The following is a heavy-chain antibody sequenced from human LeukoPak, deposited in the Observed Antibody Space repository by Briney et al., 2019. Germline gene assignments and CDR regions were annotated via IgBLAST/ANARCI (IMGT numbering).Heavy chain of an antibody. Sequence: SETLSLTCTVSGGSISSGSYYWSWIRQPPGKGLEWIGSIYYSGRTYYNPSLKSRVTISVDTSKKQFSLKLSSVTAADTAVYYCARGRPDGSGSYYKFDPWGQGTLVTVSS. D-gene: IGHD3-10*01. J-gene: IGHJ5*02. CDR3: ARGRPDGSGSYYKFDP. CDR2: IYYSGRT. CDR1: GGSISSGSYY. V-gene: IGHV4-39*01.